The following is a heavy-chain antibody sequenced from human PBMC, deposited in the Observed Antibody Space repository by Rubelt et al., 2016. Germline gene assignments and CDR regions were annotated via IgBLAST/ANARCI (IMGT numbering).Heavy chain of an antibody. CDR2: IDHSGST. CDR3: ARDSVTTGFDY. Sequence: SGSFSGYYWTWIRQFPGKGLEWIGEIDHSGSTNYNPSLKIRVIISVDTSKNQFSLKLSSVTAADTAVYYCARDSVTTGFDYWGQGTLVTVSS. V-gene: IGHV4-34*01. D-gene: IGHD4-17*01. J-gene: IGHJ4*02. CDR1: SGSFSGYY.